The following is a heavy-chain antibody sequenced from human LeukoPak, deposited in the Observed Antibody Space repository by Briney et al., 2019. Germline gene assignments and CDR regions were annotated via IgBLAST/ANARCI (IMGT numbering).Heavy chain of an antibody. V-gene: IGHV4-31*11. Sequence: SETLSLTCAVYGGSFSGYYWSWIRQHPGKGLEWIGYIYYSGSTYYNPSLKSRVTISVDTSKNQFSLKLSSVTAADTAVYYCARAYYYDSSGYYYRPEPRYYFDYWGQGTLVTVSS. CDR1: GGSFSGYY. J-gene: IGHJ4*02. CDR3: ARAYYYDSSGYYYRPEPRYYFDY. D-gene: IGHD3-22*01. CDR2: IYYSGST.